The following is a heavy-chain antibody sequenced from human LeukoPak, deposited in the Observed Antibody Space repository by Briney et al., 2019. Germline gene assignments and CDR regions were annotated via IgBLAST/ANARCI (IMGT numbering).Heavy chain of an antibody. J-gene: IGHJ4*02. Sequence: GSLRLSCAASGFTFSSYAMSWVRQAPGKGLEWVSAISGSGGSTYYADSVKGRFTISRDNSKNTLYLQMNSLRAEDTAVYYCAKDLYSSSWYGSAFDYWGQGTLVTVSS. V-gene: IGHV3-23*01. D-gene: IGHD6-13*01. CDR3: AKDLYSSSWYGSAFDY. CDR2: ISGSGGST. CDR1: GFTFSSYA.